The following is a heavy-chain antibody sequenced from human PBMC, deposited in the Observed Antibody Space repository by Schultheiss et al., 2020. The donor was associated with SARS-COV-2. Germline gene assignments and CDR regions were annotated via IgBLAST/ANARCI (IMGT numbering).Heavy chain of an antibody. CDR2: IYSCGST. V-gene: IGHV3-69-1*01. D-gene: IGHD3-10*01. J-gene: IGHJ6*02. CDR1: GFTFSDYG. CDR3: AREVGSGSYTYYYYGMDV. Sequence: GGSLRLSCAASGFTFSDYGIHWVRQAPGKGLEWVSVIYSCGSTYYADSVKGRFTISRDNAKNSLYLQMNSLRAEDTAVYYCAREVGSGSYTYYYYGMDVWGQGTTVTVSS.